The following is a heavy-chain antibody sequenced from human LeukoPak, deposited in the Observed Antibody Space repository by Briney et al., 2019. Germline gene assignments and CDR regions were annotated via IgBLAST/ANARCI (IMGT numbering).Heavy chain of an antibody. CDR2: LNSDGSST. Sequence: PGGSLSLSCAASGFTFRSYWMHWVRQAPGKGLVWVSCLNSDGSSTNYADSVKRRITISRDNAKSTLYLQMNSLRAEDTAVYYCARKYSSGMDVCGQGTTVTVSS. V-gene: IGHV3-74*01. J-gene: IGHJ6*02. D-gene: IGHD3-22*01. CDR1: GFTFRSYW. CDR3: ARKYSSGMDV.